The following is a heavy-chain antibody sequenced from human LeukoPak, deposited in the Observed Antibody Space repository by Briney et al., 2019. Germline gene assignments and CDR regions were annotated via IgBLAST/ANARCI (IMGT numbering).Heavy chain of an antibody. CDR2: IIPIFGTA. Sequence: ASVKVSCKASGGTFSSYAISWVRQAPGQGLEWMGGIIPIFGTANYAQKFQGRVTITADKSTSTAYMELSSLRSEDTALYYCARVAQYSGYGTSDYWGQGTLVTVSS. CDR1: GGTFSSYA. CDR3: ARVAQYSGYGTSDY. V-gene: IGHV1-69*06. J-gene: IGHJ4*02. D-gene: IGHD5-12*01.